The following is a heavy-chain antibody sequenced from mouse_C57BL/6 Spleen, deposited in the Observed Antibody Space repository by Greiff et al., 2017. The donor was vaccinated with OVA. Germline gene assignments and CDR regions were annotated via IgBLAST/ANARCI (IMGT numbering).Heavy chain of an antibody. V-gene: IGHV1-61*01. CDR1: GYTFTSYW. CDR3: AREGTGTSYYFDY. CDR2: IYPSDSET. J-gene: IGHJ2*01. Sequence: VQLQQPGAELVRPGSSVKLSCKASGYTFTSYWMDWVKQRPGQGLEWIGNIYPSDSETHYNQKFKDKATLTVDKSSSTAYMQLSSLTSEDSAVYYGAREGTGTSYYFDYWGQGTTVTVSS. D-gene: IGHD4-1*01.